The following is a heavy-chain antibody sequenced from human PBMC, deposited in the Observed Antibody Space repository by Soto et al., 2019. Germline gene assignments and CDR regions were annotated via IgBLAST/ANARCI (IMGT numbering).Heavy chain of an antibody. Sequence: PGGSLRLSCAVSGFTFSDHYMDWVRQAPGKGLEWVGRTKHKAERVATEYAASVKGRFAISRDDSKYSLYLQMDSLRTEDTAVYYCVNLISGRPSWGQGTLVTVSS. V-gene: IGHV3-72*01. CDR3: VNLISGRPS. CDR2: TKHKAERVAT. J-gene: IGHJ4*02. CDR1: GFTFSDHY. D-gene: IGHD1-20*01.